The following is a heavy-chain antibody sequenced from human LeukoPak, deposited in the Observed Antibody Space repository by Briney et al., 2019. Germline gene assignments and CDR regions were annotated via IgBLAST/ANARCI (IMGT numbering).Heavy chain of an antibody. CDR2: ISGNGGGT. J-gene: IGHJ4*02. CDR3: AKAGAVVVVAAKYFDY. CDR1: GFTFRSYS. D-gene: IGHD2-15*01. Sequence: PGGSLRLSCAASGFTFRSYSMSWVRQAPGKGLEWVAGISGNGGGTYYADSVKGRFTISRDNSKNTLYLQMNSLRAEDTAVYYCAKAGAVVVVAAKYFDYWGQGTLVTVSS. V-gene: IGHV3-23*01.